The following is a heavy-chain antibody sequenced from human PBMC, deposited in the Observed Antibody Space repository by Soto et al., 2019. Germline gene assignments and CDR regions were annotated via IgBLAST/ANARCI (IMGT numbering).Heavy chain of an antibody. CDR3: AKDPLWIDRSGSNWFDP. CDR2: ISGSGGST. Sequence: PGGSLRLSCAASGFTFSSYAMSWVRQAPGKGLEWVSAISGSGGSTYYADSVKGRFTISRDNSKNTLYLQMNSLRAEDTAVYYCAKDPLWIDRSGSNWFDPWGQGTLVTVSS. CDR1: GFTFSSYA. D-gene: IGHD3-22*01. V-gene: IGHV3-23*01. J-gene: IGHJ5*02.